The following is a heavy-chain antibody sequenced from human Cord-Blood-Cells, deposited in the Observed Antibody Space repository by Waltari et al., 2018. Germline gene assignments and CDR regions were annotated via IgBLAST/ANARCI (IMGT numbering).Heavy chain of an antibody. CDR3: ARGSAAAGLTFDY. CDR2: INHSGST. V-gene: IGHV4-34*01. Sequence: QVQLQQWGAGLLKPSETLSLTCAVYGGSFSGYYWSWIRQPPGKGLEWVGKINHSGSTNYNPSLKGRGTISVDPAKNQFSLKLSSVTAADTAVYYCARGSAAAGLTFDYWGQGTLVTVSS. J-gene: IGHJ4*02. D-gene: IGHD6-13*01. CDR1: GGSFSGYY.